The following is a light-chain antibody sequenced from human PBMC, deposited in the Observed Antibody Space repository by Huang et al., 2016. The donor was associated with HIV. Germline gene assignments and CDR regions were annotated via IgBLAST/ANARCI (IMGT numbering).Light chain of an antibody. CDR2: DLS. CDR1: QDVGSQ. V-gene: IGKV3-11*01. J-gene: IGKJ5*01. Sequence: EIVVTQSPATVSLSPGDRATLSCWASQDVGSQLAWYQQKPVQPPRLLIYDLSIRATGIPARFGGSGSGTDFTLTVSSLEPEDFAVYYCQQRGGWPPTFGQGTRLEIK. CDR3: QQRGGWPPT.